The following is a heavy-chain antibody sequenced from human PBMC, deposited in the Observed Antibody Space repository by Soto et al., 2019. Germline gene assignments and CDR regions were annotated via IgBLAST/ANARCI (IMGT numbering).Heavy chain of an antibody. V-gene: IGHV3-30-3*01. Sequence: GRSLRLSCAASGFTFSIYAMHWVRQAPGKGLEWVAVISYDGARKAYANSVKGRFTISRDTSKNTLYLQMNSLRVEDTAAYYCSRGDREDTAVVIGARPGEYGMDVWGRGTTVTXSS. J-gene: IGHJ6*02. CDR1: GFTFSIYA. D-gene: IGHD2-15*01. CDR2: ISYDGARK. CDR3: SRGDREDTAVVIGARPGEYGMDV.